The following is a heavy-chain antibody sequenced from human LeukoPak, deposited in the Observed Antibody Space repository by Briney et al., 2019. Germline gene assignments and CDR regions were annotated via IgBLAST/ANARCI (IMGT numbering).Heavy chain of an antibody. CDR2: IYHSGST. J-gene: IGHJ5*02. V-gene: IGHV4-30-2*01. D-gene: IGHD6-13*01. CDR3: AREEAAAGNWLDP. CDR1: GGSISSGGYS. Sequence: SQTLSLTCAVSGGSISSGGYSWSWIRQPPGKGLEWIGYIYHSGSTYYNPSLRSRVTISVDRSKNQFSLKLSSVTAADTAVYYCAREEAAAGNWLDPWGQGTLVTVSS.